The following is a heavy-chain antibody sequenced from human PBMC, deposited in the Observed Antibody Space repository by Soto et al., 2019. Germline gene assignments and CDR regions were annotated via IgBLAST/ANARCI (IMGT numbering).Heavy chain of an antibody. Sequence: EVQLVESGGGLVKPGGSLRLSCAASGFTFSSYFMSWFRQAPGKVLEWISSISSSSAYIYYADSLKGRFTISRDNAKNSLYLQVHSLRAADTAVYYCARGAVAGAGIPTYYFDYWGQGTLVTVSS. CDR3: ARGAVAGAGIPTYYFDY. J-gene: IGHJ4*02. D-gene: IGHD6-13*01. CDR2: ISSSSAYI. V-gene: IGHV3-21*01. CDR1: GFTFSSYF.